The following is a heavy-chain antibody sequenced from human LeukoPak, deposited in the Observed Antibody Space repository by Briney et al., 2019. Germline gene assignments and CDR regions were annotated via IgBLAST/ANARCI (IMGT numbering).Heavy chain of an antibody. V-gene: IGHV5-51*01. CDR3: ARSTSSWTRPQLDY. CDR1: GHSFTNYW. D-gene: IGHD6-13*01. J-gene: IGHJ4*02. Sequence: GASLKISCTGYGHSFTNYWIGWVRQLPGKGLECMGIIYPGNSDTRYSPSFQGQVAISVDKSISTAYLQWSSLKASDSAIYYCARSTSSWTRPQLDYWGQGTLVTVSS. CDR2: IYPGNSDT.